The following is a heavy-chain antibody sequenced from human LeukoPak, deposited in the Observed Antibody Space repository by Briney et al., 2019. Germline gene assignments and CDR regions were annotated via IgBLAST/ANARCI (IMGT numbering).Heavy chain of an antibody. J-gene: IGHJ4*02. D-gene: IGHD3-22*01. Sequence: SVKVSCMASGGTFSSYAIRWVRQAPGQGLEWMGRIIPIFGTANYAQKFQGRVTITTDESTSTAYMELSSLRSEDTAVYYCARGGINYDDSSGVFDYWGQGTLVTVPS. CDR1: GGTFSSYA. CDR3: ARGGINYDDSSGVFDY. V-gene: IGHV1-69*05. CDR2: IIPIFGTA.